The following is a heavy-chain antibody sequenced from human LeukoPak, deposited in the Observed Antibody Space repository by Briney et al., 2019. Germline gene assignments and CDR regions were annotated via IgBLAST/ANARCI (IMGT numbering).Heavy chain of an antibody. Sequence: GGSLRLSCAASGFSISTYSMNWVRQAPGKGLEWISYITTTSSTIYYADSVKGRFTISRDNAKNSLYLQMNSLRAEDTAVYYCARVAVTAIYYYYYMDVWGKGTTVTVSS. CDR2: ITTTSSTI. J-gene: IGHJ6*03. CDR1: GFSISTYS. CDR3: ARVAVTAIYYYYYMDV. V-gene: IGHV3-48*04. D-gene: IGHD4-17*01.